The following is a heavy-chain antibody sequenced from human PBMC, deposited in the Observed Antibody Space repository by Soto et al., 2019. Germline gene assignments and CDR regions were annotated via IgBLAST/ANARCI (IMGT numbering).Heavy chain of an antibody. V-gene: IGHV1-24*01. CDR1: GYTLTELS. CDR3: AKWVKGVIAILVAFDI. D-gene: IGHD2-21*01. CDR2: FDPEDGET. J-gene: IGHJ3*02. Sequence: ASVKVSCKVSGYTLTELSMHWVRQAPGKGLEWMGGFDPEDGETIYAQKFQGRVTMTEDTSTDTAYMELSSLRSEDTAVYYCAKWVKGVIAILVAFDIWGQGTMVTVSS.